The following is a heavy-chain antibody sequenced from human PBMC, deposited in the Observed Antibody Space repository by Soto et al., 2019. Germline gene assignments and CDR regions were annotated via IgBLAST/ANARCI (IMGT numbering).Heavy chain of an antibody. CDR1: GFTFNTSG. CDR2: INRDGSST. CDR3: ARDRTLGWGSYRPSGLLDY. V-gene: IGHV3-74*01. D-gene: IGHD3-16*02. J-gene: IGHJ4*02. Sequence: GGSLSLTCAASGFTFNTSGLHWVRQPPGKGLGYVSRINRDGSSTSYAYSVKGRFTISRDNSKNTLYLQMNSLRAEDTAVYYCARDRTLGWGSYRPSGLLDYWGQGTLVTVSS.